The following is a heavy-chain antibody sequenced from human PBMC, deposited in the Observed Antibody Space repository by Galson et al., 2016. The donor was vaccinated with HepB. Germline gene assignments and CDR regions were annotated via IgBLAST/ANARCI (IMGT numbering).Heavy chain of an antibody. D-gene: IGHD3-16*01. CDR2: ISFDGSAK. CDR3: ARVGGEWPLEY. J-gene: IGHJ4*02. V-gene: IGHV3-30*04. Sequence: SLRLSCAASGFIFSDYAMHWVRQAPGQGLEWVAIISFDGSAKYYPDSVKARFTISRDNSKHTLYLQMHSLGAEDTAGYYCARVGGEWPLEYWGQGTLVTVSS. CDR1: GFIFSDYA.